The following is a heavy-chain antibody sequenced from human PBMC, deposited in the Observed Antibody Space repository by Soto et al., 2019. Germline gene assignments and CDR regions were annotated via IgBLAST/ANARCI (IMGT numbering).Heavy chain of an antibody. CDR2: TYYRSKNYN. Sequence: SQTLSLTCAISGGSVSSNSAAWNWIRQSPSRGLEWLGRTYYRSKNYNDYSVSVKSRITIIPDTSKNQFSLQLNSVTPEDTAVYYCARRGTLGGTFDYWGQGILVTVSS. CDR3: ARRGTLGGTFDY. D-gene: IGHD1-26*01. CDR1: GGSVSSNSAA. V-gene: IGHV6-1*01. J-gene: IGHJ4*02.